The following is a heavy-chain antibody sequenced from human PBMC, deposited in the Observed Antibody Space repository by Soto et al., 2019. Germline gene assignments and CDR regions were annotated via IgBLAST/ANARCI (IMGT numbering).Heavy chain of an antibody. CDR2: ISYDGSNK. J-gene: IGHJ4*02. Sequence: GGSLRLSCAASGFTFSSYGMHWVRQAPGKGLEWVAVISYDGSNKYYADSVKGRFTISRDNSKNTLYLQMNSLRAEDTAVYYCAKDLEVGATNIDYWGQGTLVTVSS. CDR3: AKDLEVGATNIDY. D-gene: IGHD1-26*01. V-gene: IGHV3-30*18. CDR1: GFTFSSYG.